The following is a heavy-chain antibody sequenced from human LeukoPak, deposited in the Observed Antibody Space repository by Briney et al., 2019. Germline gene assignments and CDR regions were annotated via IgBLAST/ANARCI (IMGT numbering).Heavy chain of an antibody. D-gene: IGHD3-3*01. CDR3: AGERGFQGVVIT. CDR2: IYYSGST. Sequence: PSQTLSLTCTVSGGSISSGDYYWSWIRQPPGKGLEWIGYIYYSGSTYYNPSLKSRVTISVDTSKNQFSLKLSSVTAAGTAVYYCAGERGFQGVVITWGQGTLVTVSS. CDR1: GGSISSGDYY. V-gene: IGHV4-30-4*01. J-gene: IGHJ5*02.